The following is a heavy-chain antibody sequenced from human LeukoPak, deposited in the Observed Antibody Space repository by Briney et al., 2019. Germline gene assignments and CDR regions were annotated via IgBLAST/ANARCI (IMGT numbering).Heavy chain of an antibody. D-gene: IGHD4-17*01. Sequence: GASVKVSCKASGYTFTSNHIHWLRQAPGQGLEWMGIINPSDDTTTYVQKFRGRVTMTRDTSTSTVYMDLSSLRSEDTAVYYCARDGGSYGDCPHWGQGTLVTVSS. CDR3: ARDGGSYGDCPH. CDR1: GYTFTSNH. CDR2: INPSDDTT. J-gene: IGHJ1*01. V-gene: IGHV1-46*01.